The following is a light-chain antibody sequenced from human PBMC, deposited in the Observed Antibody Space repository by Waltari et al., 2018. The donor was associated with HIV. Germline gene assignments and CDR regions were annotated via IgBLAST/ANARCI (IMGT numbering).Light chain of an antibody. Sequence: QSVLTQPPSASGTPGQRVNISCSGGSSNIGSNPVNWYRQFPGEAPKLLIYTNIQRPSGVPDRFSGSKSGTSASLAISGLQSEDEADFYCAVWDDSLRSVLFGGGTRLTVI. CDR1: SSNIGSNP. CDR2: TNI. V-gene: IGLV1-44*01. CDR3: AVWDDSLRSVL. J-gene: IGLJ3*02.